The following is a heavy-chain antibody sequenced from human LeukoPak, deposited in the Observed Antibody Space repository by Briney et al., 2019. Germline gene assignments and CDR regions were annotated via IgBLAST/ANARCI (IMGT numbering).Heavy chain of an antibody. V-gene: IGHV4-39*07. CDR2: IYYSGST. Sequence: SETLSLTCTVSGGSISRGSYYWGWIRQPPGKGLEWIGSIYYSGSTYYNPSLKSRVTISVDTSKNQFSLKLSSVTAADTAVYYCARWVTVAGSEYYFDYWGQGTLVTVSS. CDR1: GGSISRGSYY. J-gene: IGHJ4*02. CDR3: ARWVTVAGSEYYFDY. D-gene: IGHD6-19*01.